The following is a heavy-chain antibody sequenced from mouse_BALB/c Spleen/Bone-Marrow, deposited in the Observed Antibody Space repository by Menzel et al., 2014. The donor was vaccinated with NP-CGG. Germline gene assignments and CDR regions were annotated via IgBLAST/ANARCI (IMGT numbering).Heavy chain of an antibody. CDR1: GYSFISYW. Sequence: EVQLQQSGTVLARPGASVKMSCEASGYSFISYWMHWVKQRPGQGLEWIGAIYPGNSDASYNQKVKGKAKLTAVTSASTAYMELISLTNEDSAVYYCTRWGVYDYDGGFAYWGQGTLVTVSA. CDR3: TRWGVYDYDGGFAY. J-gene: IGHJ3*01. V-gene: IGHV1-5*01. CDR2: IYPGNSDA. D-gene: IGHD2-4*01.